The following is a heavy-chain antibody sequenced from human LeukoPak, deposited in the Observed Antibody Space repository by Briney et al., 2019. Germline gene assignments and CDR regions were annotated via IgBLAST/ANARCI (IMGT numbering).Heavy chain of an antibody. J-gene: IGHJ3*02. Sequence: PSETLSLTCTVSDGSFSSYYWSWIRQPPGKGLEWIGYIYFSGTTNYNPSLKSRVAISVDTSKTQFSLKLSSVTAADTALYYCARHPPRESRGNAFDIWGQGTVVTVSS. CDR2: IYFSGTT. CDR1: DGSFSSYY. V-gene: IGHV4-59*08. CDR3: ARHPPRESRGNAFDI. D-gene: IGHD5-24*01.